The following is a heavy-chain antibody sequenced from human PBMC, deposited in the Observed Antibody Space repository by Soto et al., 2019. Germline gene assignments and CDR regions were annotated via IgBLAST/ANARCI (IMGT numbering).Heavy chain of an antibody. V-gene: IGHV4-30-4*01. D-gene: IGHD6-6*01. CDR1: GGSISSGDYY. CDR3: ARDYGRGEYSSSSDPYYYYGMDV. J-gene: IGHJ6*02. CDR2: IYYSGST. Sequence: SETLSLTCTVSGGSISSGDYYWSWIRQPPGKGLEWIGYIYYSGSTYYNPSLKSRVTISVDTSKNQFSLKLSSVTAADTAGYYCARDYGRGEYSSSSDPYYYYGMDVWGQGTTVTVSS.